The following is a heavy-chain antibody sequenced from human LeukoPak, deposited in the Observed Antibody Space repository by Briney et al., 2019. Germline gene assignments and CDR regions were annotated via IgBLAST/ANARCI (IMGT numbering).Heavy chain of an antibody. Sequence: PGGSLGLSCAASGFTFSTYGMHWVRQAPGKALEWVAVIWYDGSNEYYADSVKGRFTISRHNSKSTLYLQLNSLRAEDTAVYYCARDSIRDGYNSDYFDYWGQEPWSPSPQ. CDR1: GFTFSTYG. CDR2: IWYDGSNE. J-gene: IGHJ4*01. CDR3: ARDSIRDGYNSDYFDY. D-gene: IGHD5-24*01. V-gene: IGHV3-33*01.